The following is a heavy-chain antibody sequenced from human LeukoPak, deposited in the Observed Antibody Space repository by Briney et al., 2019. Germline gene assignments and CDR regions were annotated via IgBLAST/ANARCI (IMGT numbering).Heavy chain of an antibody. Sequence: ASVKVSCKASGYTFTSYDINWVRQATGQGLGGMGWMNSNSGNTGYAQKFQGRVTITRNTSISTAYMELSSLRSEDTAVYYCARAENAGYDFWSSYYYYYYYYMDVWGKGTTVTVSS. CDR1: GYTFTSYD. CDR2: MNSNSGNT. D-gene: IGHD3-3*01. V-gene: IGHV1-8*03. J-gene: IGHJ6*03. CDR3: ARAENAGYDFWSSYYYYYYYYMDV.